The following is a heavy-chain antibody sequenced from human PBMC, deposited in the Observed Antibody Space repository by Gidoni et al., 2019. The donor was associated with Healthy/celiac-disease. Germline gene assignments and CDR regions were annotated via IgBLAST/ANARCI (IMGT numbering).Heavy chain of an antibody. CDR2: IRSKAYGGTT. V-gene: IGHV3-49*04. Sequence: EVQLVESGGGLVQPGRSLRLSCTASGFTFGDYALSWVRQAPGKGLEWVGVIRSKAYGGTTEYAASVKGRFTISRDDSKSIAYLQMNSLKTEDTAVYYCTSAVTTGSNDYYYYGMDVWGQGTTVTVSS. D-gene: IGHD4-17*01. CDR3: TSAVTTGSNDYYYYGMDV. J-gene: IGHJ6*02. CDR1: GFTFGDYA.